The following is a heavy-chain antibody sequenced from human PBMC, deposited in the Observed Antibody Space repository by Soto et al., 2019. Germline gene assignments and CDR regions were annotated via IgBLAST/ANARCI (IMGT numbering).Heavy chain of an antibody. V-gene: IGHV3-48*02. J-gene: IGHJ4*02. CDR1: GFTFSSYS. D-gene: IGHD3-10*01. CDR2: ISSSSSTI. CDR3: ARDGARGFGELFPIY. Sequence: GGSLRLSCAASGFTFSSYSMNWVRQAPGKGLEWVSYISSSSSTIYYADSVKGRFTISRDNAKNSLYLQMNSLRDEDTAVYYCARDGARGFGELFPIYWGQGTLVTVS.